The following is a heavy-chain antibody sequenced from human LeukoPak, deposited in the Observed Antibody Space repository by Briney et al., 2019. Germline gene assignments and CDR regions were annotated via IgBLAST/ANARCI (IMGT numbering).Heavy chain of an antibody. CDR2: ISYDGSDK. Sequence: GGSLRLSCAASGFIFSSYAVHWVRQAPGKGLEWVAFISYDGSDKYYADSVKGRFTISRDNSKNTLYLQMNSLRAEDTAVYYCAREVGFGELRGMDYWGQGTLVTVSS. CDR3: AREVGFGELRGMDY. V-gene: IGHV3-30-3*01. J-gene: IGHJ4*02. D-gene: IGHD3-10*01. CDR1: GFIFSSYA.